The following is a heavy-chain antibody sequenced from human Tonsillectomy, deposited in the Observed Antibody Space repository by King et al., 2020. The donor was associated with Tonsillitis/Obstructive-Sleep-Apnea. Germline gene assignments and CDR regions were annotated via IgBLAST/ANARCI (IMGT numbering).Heavy chain of an antibody. Sequence: VQLVESGGGLVQPGGSLRLSCGASRFTFSSYWMHWVRQVPGKGLVWVSRINSDGSNTGYEDSVKGRFTISRDNAENTLYLQMNSLRAEDRAVYYCARGSSDWYGIDYWGQGTLVTVSS. CDR1: RFTFSSYW. V-gene: IGHV3-74*01. CDR3: ARGSSDWYGIDY. J-gene: IGHJ4*02. CDR2: INSDGSNT. D-gene: IGHD6-19*01.